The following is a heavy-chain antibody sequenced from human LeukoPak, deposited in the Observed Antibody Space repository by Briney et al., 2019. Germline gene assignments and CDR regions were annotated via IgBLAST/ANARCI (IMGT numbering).Heavy chain of an antibody. CDR2: INPNSGGT. CDR3: ARGLWFGEYYFDC. CDR1: GYTFTGYY. J-gene: IGHJ4*02. D-gene: IGHD3-10*01. Sequence: GASVKLSCKASGYTFTGYYMHWVRQAPGQGLEWMGWINPNSGGTNYAQKFQGWVTMTRDTSISTAYMELSRLRSDDTAVYYCARGLWFGEYYFDCWGQGTLVTVSS. V-gene: IGHV1-2*04.